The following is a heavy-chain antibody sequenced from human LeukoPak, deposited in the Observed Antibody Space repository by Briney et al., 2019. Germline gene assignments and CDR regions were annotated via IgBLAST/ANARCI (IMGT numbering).Heavy chain of an antibody. V-gene: IGHV3-64D*09. D-gene: IGHD1-26*01. J-gene: IGHJ4*02. Sequence: PGGSLRLSCSASVCTFSSYSMHWVRQAPGKGLEYVSAISSSGGTTYYADSVKGSFTISRDNSKSTLYLQMSSLRTEDTAVYYCVKNSGSYYHFDYWGQGTLVTVSS. CDR2: ISSSGGTT. CDR1: VCTFSSYS. CDR3: VKNSGSYYHFDY.